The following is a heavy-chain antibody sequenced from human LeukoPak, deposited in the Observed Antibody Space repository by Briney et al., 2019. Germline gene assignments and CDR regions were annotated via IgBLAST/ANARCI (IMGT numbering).Heavy chain of an antibody. CDR3: ARSGDSSSWGDAFDI. CDR1: GYSFTTCW. J-gene: IGHJ3*02. V-gene: IGHV5-51*01. CDR2: IYPDDSDT. Sequence: GESLKISCKGSGYSFTTCWIAWVRQMPGKGLEWMGIIYPDDSDTRYSPSFQGQVTISADKSISTAYLQWSSLKASDTAFYYCARSGDSSSWGDAFDIWGQGTMVTLSS. D-gene: IGHD6-13*01.